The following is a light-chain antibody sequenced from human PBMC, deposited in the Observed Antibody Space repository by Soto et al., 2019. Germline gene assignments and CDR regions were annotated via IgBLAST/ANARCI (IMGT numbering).Light chain of an antibody. CDR3: QQYNNWPLT. CDR2: DAS. J-gene: IGKJ4*01. V-gene: IGKV3-15*01. CDR1: QSISSY. Sequence: EIVLTQSPALLSLSPGERATLSCRASQSISSYLAWYQQKPGQAPRLLIYDASTRATGIPARFSGSGSGTEFTLTISSLQSEDFAVYYCQQYNNWPLTFGGGTKVDIK.